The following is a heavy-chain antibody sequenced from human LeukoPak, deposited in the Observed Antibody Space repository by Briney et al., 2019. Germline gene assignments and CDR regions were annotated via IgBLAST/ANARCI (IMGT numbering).Heavy chain of an antibody. CDR2: IYYSGST. D-gene: IGHD3-3*01. J-gene: IGHJ5*02. Sequence: PSETLSLTCTVSGGSISSYYWSWIRQPPGKGLEWIGYIYYSGSTNYNPSLKSRVTISVDTSKNQFSPKLSSVTAADTAVYYCAQIYYDFWSGYFGRTGWFDPWGQGTLVTVSS. CDR3: AQIYYDFWSGYFGRTGWFDP. CDR1: GGSISSYY. V-gene: IGHV4-59*01.